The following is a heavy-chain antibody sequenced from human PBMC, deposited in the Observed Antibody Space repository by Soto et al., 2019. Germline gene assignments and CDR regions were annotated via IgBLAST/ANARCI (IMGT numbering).Heavy chain of an antibody. CDR1: GFTFSDYA. CDR3: AKGGRQWLVTSDFNY. V-gene: IGHV3-30*18. Sequence: VQLVESGGGVVQPGRSLRLSCAASGFTFSDYAMHWVRQAPGKGLEWVAVVSHDGRNTHYADSVKGRFTISRDSSKNTVSREMNSVSAEDTAVYYCAKGGRQWLVTSDFNYWGQGALVTVSS. CDR2: VSHDGRNT. J-gene: IGHJ4*02. D-gene: IGHD6-19*01.